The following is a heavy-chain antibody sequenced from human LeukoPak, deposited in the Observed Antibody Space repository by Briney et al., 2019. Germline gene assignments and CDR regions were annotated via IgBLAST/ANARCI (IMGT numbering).Heavy chain of an antibody. J-gene: IGHJ4*02. CDR3: ARVPISLYAVGVYYFDY. D-gene: IGHD2-8*01. CDR2: MNPNSGNT. CDR1: GYTFTSYD. V-gene: IGHV1-8*03. Sequence: ASVKVSCKASGYTFTSYDINWVRQATGQGLGWMGWMNPNSGNTGYAQKFQGRVTITRNTSISTAYMELSSLRSEDTAVYYCARVPISLYAVGVYYFDYWGQGTLVTVSS.